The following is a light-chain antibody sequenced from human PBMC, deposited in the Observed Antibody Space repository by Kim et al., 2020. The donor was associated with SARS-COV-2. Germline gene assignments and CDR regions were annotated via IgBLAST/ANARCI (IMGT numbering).Light chain of an antibody. Sequence: EVVLTQSPATLSLSPGERATLSCRASQSLSIYLAWYQQKPGQAPRLLIYGASNRATGIPARFTGSGSGTDFSLTISSIEPEYFAVYYCPQRNSWPLTFGGGTKLDIK. J-gene: IGKJ4*01. V-gene: IGKV3-11*01. CDR3: PQRNSWPLT. CDR2: GAS. CDR1: QSLSIY.